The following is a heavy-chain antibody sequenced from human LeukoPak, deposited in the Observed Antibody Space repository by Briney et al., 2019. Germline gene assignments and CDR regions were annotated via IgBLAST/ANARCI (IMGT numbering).Heavy chain of an antibody. Sequence: GESLKISCKGSGYSFTSYWIGWVRQMPGKGLEWMGIIYPGDSDTRYSPSFQGQVTISADKSISTAYLQWISLKASDTAMYYCARGGYCSSTSCYLGGSAFDIWGQGTMVTVSS. CDR3: ARGGYCSSTSCYLGGSAFDI. V-gene: IGHV5-51*01. CDR1: GYSFTSYW. J-gene: IGHJ3*02. CDR2: IYPGDSDT. D-gene: IGHD2-2*01.